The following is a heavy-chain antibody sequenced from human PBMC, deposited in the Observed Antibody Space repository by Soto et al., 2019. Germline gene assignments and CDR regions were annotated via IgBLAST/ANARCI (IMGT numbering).Heavy chain of an antibody. CDR1: GGSIISTHW. CDR3: ARGPQY. CDR2: IYHNATT. J-gene: IGHJ4*02. Sequence: SDTLSLTCAVSGGSIISTHWSTWVRQSPGKGLEWIGEIYHNATTNYNPSLKSRLTITDATYKNHFSLSLNPTTVRDSATYFCARGPQYWGPGKLVTVSS. V-gene: IGHV4-4*02.